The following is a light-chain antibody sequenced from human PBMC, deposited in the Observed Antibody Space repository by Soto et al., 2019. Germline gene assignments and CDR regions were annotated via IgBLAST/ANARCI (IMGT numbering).Light chain of an antibody. V-gene: IGKV2-28*01. CDR3: MQALLTPWT. CDR2: LGS. Sequence: DIVMTQSPLSLPVTTAETAIISFSSSQSPLHSNGYNSLDWYLQKPGQSPQLLIYLGSNRSSGFPDRFSGSGSGTDFTLKISRVEAEDVWVYYCMQALLTPWTFGQGTKVDIK. CDR1: QSPLHSNGYNS. J-gene: IGKJ1*01.